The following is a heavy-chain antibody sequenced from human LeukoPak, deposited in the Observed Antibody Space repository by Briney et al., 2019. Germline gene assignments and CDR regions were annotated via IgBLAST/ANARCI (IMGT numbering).Heavy chain of an antibody. J-gene: IGHJ3*02. CDR1: GGSISSYY. CDR3: ARGDILTGYYNLPDAFDI. V-gene: IGHV4-59*01. Sequence: SESLSLTYTVSGGSISSYYWSWIRQPPGKGLEWIGYIYYSGSTNYNPSLKSRVTISVDTSKNQFSLKLSSVTAADTAVYYCARGDILTGYYNLPDAFDIWGQGTMVTVSS. CDR2: IYYSGST. D-gene: IGHD3-9*01.